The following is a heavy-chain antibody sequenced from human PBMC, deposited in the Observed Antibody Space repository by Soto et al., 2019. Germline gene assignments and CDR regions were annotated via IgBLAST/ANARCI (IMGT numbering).Heavy chain of an antibody. V-gene: IGHV3-15*01. J-gene: IGHJ3*01. D-gene: IGHD2-8*01. CDR2: VRSEADGGAA. Sequence: PGGSLRLSCAVSGLIFSDPWMSWVRQAPGKGLEWVGRVRSEADGGAAGYAAPVQGRFTISRDDSQNRVYLQMNSLQIEDTAMYYCARLYCTTATCNVNTFDVWGQGTKVTVSS. CDR1: GLIFSDPW. CDR3: ARLYCTTATCNVNTFDV.